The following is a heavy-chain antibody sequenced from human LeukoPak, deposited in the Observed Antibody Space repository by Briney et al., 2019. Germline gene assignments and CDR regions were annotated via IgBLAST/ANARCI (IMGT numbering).Heavy chain of an antibody. CDR3: ARGRPIVVVVAALYGMDV. D-gene: IGHD2-15*01. CDR2: ISSSSSTI. CDR1: GFTFSTYA. Sequence: PGRSLRLSCAASGFTFSTYAMHWVRQAPGKGLEWVSYISSSSSTIYYADSVKGRFTISRDNAKNSLYLQMNSLRAEDTAVYYCARGRPIVVVVAALYGMDVWGQGTTVTVSS. J-gene: IGHJ6*02. V-gene: IGHV3-48*04.